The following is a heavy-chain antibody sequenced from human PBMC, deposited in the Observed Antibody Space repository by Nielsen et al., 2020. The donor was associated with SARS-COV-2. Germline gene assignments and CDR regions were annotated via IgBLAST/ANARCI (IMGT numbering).Heavy chain of an antibody. CDR3: AKGASNSNANGDYFDY. D-gene: IGHD4-17*01. CDR1: GFTFDDYA. CDR2: ISWNSGSI. V-gene: IGHV3-9*01. Sequence: SLKISCAASGFTFDDYAMHWVRQAPGKGLEWVSGISWNSGSIGYADSVKGRFTISRDNAKNSLYLQMNSLRAEDTAVYYCAKGASNSNANGDYFDYWGQGTLVTVSS. J-gene: IGHJ4*02.